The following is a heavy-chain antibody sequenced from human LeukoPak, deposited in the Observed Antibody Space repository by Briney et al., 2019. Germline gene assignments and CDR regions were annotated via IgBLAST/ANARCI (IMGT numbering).Heavy chain of an antibody. CDR2: IYSGGST. CDR1: GFTVSSNY. J-gene: IGHJ4*02. CDR3: ARAAPAYSGYDSVPHYFDY. V-gene: IGHV3-53*01. Sequence: GGSLRLSCAASGFTVSSNYMSWVRQAPGKGLEWVSVIYSGGSTYYADSVKGRFTISRDNSKNTLYLQMNSLRAEDTAVYYCARAAPAYSGYDSVPHYFDYWGQGTLVAVSS. D-gene: IGHD5-12*01.